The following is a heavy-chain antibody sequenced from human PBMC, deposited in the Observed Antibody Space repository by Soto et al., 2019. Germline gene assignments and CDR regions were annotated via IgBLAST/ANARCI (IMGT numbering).Heavy chain of an antibody. CDR1: GFTFSSYG. J-gene: IGHJ4*02. CDR3: AKVGYYYDSSGPLGY. V-gene: IGHV3-30*18. CDR2: ISYDGSNK. Sequence: GGSLRLSCAASGFTFSSYGMHWVRQAPGKGLEWVAVISYDGSNKYYADSVKGRFTISRGNSKNTLYLQMNSLRAEDTAVYYCAKVGYYYDSSGPLGYWGQGTLVTVSS. D-gene: IGHD3-22*01.